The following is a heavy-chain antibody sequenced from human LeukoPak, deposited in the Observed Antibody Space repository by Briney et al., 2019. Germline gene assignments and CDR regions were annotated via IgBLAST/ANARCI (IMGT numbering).Heavy chain of an antibody. Sequence: GGSLRLSCAASGFTVSTKYMSWVRQAPGKGLGWVSAISGSGGSTYYADSVKGRFTISRDNSKNTLYLQMNSLRAEDTAVYYCAKDRGSKRIFDIWGQGTMVTVSS. CDR2: ISGSGGST. CDR1: GFTVSTKY. CDR3: AKDRGSKRIFDI. D-gene: IGHD1-26*01. J-gene: IGHJ3*02. V-gene: IGHV3-23*01.